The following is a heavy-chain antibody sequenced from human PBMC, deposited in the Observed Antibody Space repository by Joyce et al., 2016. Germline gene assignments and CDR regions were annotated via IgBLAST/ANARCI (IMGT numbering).Heavy chain of an antibody. Sequence: EVQLLESGGGVVQPGESRRLSCAASGFPFNIYGMSWVRPAPGKGLEWVSGISRSGGDSNYADSVKGRFTISRDNSKSTLFLQMNSLRAEDTALYYCAKIPPPLDCTEGVCLAFDIWGQGTMVSVSS. J-gene: IGHJ3*02. V-gene: IGHV3-23*01. CDR1: GFPFNIYG. D-gene: IGHD2-8*01. CDR3: AKIPPPLDCTEGVCLAFDI. CDR2: ISRSGGDS.